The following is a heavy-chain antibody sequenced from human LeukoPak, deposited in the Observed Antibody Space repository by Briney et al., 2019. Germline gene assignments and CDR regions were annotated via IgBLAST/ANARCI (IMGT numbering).Heavy chain of an antibody. CDR1: GGSFSVYY. CDR3: ARGRLIDP. Sequence: SETLSLTCAVYGGSFSVYYWIWIRQPPGKGLEWIGEINHSGSTNYNPSLKSRVTISVDTSKNQFSLKLSSVTAADTAVYYCARGRLIDPWGQGTLVTVSS. D-gene: IGHD2-21*01. V-gene: IGHV4-34*01. CDR2: INHSGST. J-gene: IGHJ5*02.